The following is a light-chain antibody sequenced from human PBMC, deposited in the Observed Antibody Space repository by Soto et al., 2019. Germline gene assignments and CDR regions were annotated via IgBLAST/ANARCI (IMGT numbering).Light chain of an antibody. CDR2: AAS. V-gene: IGKV1-39*01. CDR1: PSISNH. J-gene: IGKJ1*01. CDR3: QQSYSSPPT. Sequence: DIQMTQSPSSLSASVEDRVIITCRARPSISNHLNWYQQKPGKAPKLLIFAASSLQSGVPSRFSGSRSGPDFTLTISSLQPEDFATYYCQQSYSSPPTFGQGTKVDIK.